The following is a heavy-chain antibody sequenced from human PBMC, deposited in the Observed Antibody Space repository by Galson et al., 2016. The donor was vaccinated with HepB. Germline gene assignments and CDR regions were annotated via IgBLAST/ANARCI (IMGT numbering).Heavy chain of an antibody. Sequence: SLRLSCAASGFTFSSYAMHWVRQAPGKGLEYLSAITGSGDTTYCANSVKGRFTISRDNSENTLYLQMGSLRAEDMAVYYCARDTLSSPWDLDYWGQGTLVTVSS. CDR1: GFTFSSYA. J-gene: IGHJ4*02. CDR2: ITGSGDTT. CDR3: ARDTLSSPWDLDY. V-gene: IGHV3-64*01. D-gene: IGHD2-2*01.